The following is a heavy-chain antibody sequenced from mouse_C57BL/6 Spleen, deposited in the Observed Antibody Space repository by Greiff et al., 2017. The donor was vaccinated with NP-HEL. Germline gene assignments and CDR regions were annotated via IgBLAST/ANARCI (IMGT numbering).Heavy chain of an antibody. V-gene: IGHV1-19*01. D-gene: IGHD1-1*01. Sequence: EVQLQQSGPVLVKPGASVKMSCKASGYTFTDYYMNWVKQSHGKSLEWIGVINPYNGGTSYNQKFKGKATLTVDKSSSTAYMELNSLTSEDSAVYYCAPYYYGSSAWFAYWGQGTLVTVSA. J-gene: IGHJ3*01. CDR3: APYYYGSSAWFAY. CDR2: INPYNGGT. CDR1: GYTFTDYY.